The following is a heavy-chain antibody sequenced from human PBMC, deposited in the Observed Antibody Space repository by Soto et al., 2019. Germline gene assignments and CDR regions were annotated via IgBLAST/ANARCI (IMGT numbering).Heavy chain of an antibody. CDR2: IKQDGTEK. Sequence: EVQLVESGRGLVQPGGSLRLSCAASGFTFSNYWMSWVRQAPGKGLEWVANIKQDGTEKYYVDSVKGRFTISRDNAKNSLYLQMNSLRTEDTAVYYCARADCSGGSCSTYWGQGTLVTVSS. CDR1: GFTFSNYW. V-gene: IGHV3-7*01. J-gene: IGHJ4*02. D-gene: IGHD2-15*01. CDR3: ARADCSGGSCSTY.